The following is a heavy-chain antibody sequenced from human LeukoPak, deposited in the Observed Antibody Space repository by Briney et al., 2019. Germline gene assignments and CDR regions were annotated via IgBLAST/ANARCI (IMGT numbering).Heavy chain of an antibody. CDR2: ISGSGGST. V-gene: IGHV3-23*01. CDR1: GFTFSSYA. D-gene: IGHD2-2*01. CDR3: AKGLVVNDNYFDN. J-gene: IGHJ4*02. Sequence: PGGSLRLSCAASGFTFSSYAMSWVRQAPGKGLEWVSAISGSGGSTYYADSVKGRFTISSDFSTNTVSLQMTSLRAEDTAVYFCAKGLVVNDNYFDNWGQGTLVTVSS.